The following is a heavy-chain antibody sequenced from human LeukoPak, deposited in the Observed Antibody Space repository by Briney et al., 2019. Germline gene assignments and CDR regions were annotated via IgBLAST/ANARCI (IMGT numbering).Heavy chain of an antibody. CDR3: ARVPHPTYSIDY. J-gene: IGHJ4*02. CDR1: GFTFSSYA. Sequence: GGSLRVSCAASGFTFSSYAMSWFRLAPGKGLGWVSTFSGSGATTSYAVSGKGRFTISRDNSNSTLELQKSSLRAEDTAIDFCARVPHPTYSIDYWGRGSLVTVSS. V-gene: IGHV3-23*01. D-gene: IGHD2-15*01. CDR2: FSGSGATT.